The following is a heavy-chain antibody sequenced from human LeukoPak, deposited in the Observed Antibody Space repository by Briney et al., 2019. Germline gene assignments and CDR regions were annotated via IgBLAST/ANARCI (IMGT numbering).Heavy chain of an antibody. J-gene: IGHJ3*02. V-gene: IGHV3-21*01. CDR2: ISSSSSYI. CDR3: ARQIVVVRSWAFDI. CDR1: GFTFSSYS. Sequence: GGSLRLSCAASGFTFSSYSMNWVRQAPGKGLEWVSSISSSSSYIYYADSVKGRFTISRDNAKNSLYLQMNSLRAEDTAVYYCARQIVVVRSWAFDIWGQGTMVTVSS. D-gene: IGHD2-15*01.